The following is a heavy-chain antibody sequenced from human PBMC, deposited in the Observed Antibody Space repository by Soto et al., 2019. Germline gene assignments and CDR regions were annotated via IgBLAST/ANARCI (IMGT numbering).Heavy chain of an antibody. V-gene: IGHV4-34*01. CDR2: LDQSGGT. D-gene: IGHD3-16*01. Sequence: QVQLQQWGAGLLKASETLSLTCAVVGDSLRGQSWNWIRQSPGKGLEWIGELDQSGGTNYNPSLKSRAIISDDTSKNQFSLTLTSVTAADTAVYYCAREESYGWSGESLDVWGQGTTVTVSS. CDR1: GDSLRGQS. J-gene: IGHJ6*02. CDR3: AREESYGWSGESLDV.